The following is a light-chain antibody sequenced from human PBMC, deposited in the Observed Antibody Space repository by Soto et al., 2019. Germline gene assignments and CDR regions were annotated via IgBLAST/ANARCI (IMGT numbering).Light chain of an antibody. CDR1: QRVSSY. J-gene: IGKJ1*01. V-gene: IGKV3D-15*01. CDR3: QHYTRDSGA. CDR2: WAS. Sequence: ERVMTQSPATLTVSPWKGATVXXRASQRVSSYLAWYQQKPGKAPRXLLDWASSRATCSPDMFSGRGSGTEFTLTSSSLQPDDFATYSCQHYTRDSGAFGQGTKVDI.